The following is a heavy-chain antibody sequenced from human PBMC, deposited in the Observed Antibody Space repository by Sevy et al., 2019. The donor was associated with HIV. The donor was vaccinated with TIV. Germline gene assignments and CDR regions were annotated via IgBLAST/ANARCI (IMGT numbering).Heavy chain of an antibody. D-gene: IGHD3-22*01. CDR1: GFTFSSYS. Sequence: GGSLRLSCAASGFTFSSYSMNWVRQAPGKGLEWVSSISSSSSYIYYADSVKGRFTISRDNAKNSLYLQMNSLRAEDTAVYYCARDPFFTMIVVVTDYGMDVWGQGTTVTVSS. CDR3: ARDPFFTMIVVVTDYGMDV. J-gene: IGHJ6*02. CDR2: ISSSSSYI. V-gene: IGHV3-21*01.